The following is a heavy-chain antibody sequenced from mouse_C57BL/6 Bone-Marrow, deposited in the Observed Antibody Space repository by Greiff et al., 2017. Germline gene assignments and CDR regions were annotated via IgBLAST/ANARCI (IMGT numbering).Heavy chain of an antibody. D-gene: IGHD1-1*01. Sequence: EVQLVESGGGLVQPGGSLRLSCATSGFTFTDYYMSWVRQPPGKALEWLGFIRNKANGYTTEYSASVQGRFTISRDNSKSILYLQMNTLRAEDSATNYCASGSSAWFAYWGRGTLVTVTA. V-gene: IGHV7-3*02. J-gene: IGHJ3*01. CDR2: IRNKANGYTT. CDR3: ASGSSAWFAY. CDR1: GFTFTDYY.